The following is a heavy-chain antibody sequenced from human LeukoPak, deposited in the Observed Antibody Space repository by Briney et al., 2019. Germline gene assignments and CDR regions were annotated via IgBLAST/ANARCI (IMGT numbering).Heavy chain of an antibody. D-gene: IGHD2-15*01. CDR3: ARAKYCSGGSCYFGGFDY. V-gene: IGHV3-21*01. J-gene: IGHJ4*02. Sequence: GGSLRLSCAASGFTFSSYSMNWVRQAPGKGLEWASSISSSSSYIYYADSVKGRFTISRDNAKNSLYLQMNSLRAEDTAVYYCARAKYCSGGSCYFGGFDYRGQGTLVTVSS. CDR2: ISSSSSYI. CDR1: GFTFSSYS.